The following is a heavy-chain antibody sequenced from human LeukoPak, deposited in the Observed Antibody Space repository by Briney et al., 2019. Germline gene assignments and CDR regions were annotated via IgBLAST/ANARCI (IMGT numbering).Heavy chain of an antibody. V-gene: IGHV3-30*03. J-gene: IGHJ4*02. D-gene: IGHD2-15*01. CDR1: GFTFSSYG. Sequence: GGSLRLSCAASGFTFSSYGMHWVRQAPGKGLEWVAVISYDGSNKYYADSVKGRFTISRDNGKNSLYLQMNSLRAEDTAVYYCARDRGGGSFDYWGQGTLVTVSS. CDR2: ISYDGSNK. CDR3: ARDRGGGSFDY.